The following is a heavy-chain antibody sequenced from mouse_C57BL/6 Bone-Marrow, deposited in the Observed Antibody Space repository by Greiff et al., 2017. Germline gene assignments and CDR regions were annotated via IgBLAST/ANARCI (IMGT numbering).Heavy chain of an antibody. Sequence: VQLQQSGPELVKPGASVKISCKASGYAFSSSWMNWVKQRPGKGLEWIGRIYPGDGDTNYNGKFKGKATLTADKSSSTAYMQLSSLTSEDSAVYFCARFDSSGFPDYWGRGTALTVSS. J-gene: IGHJ2*01. CDR3: ARFDSSGFPDY. V-gene: IGHV1-82*01. CDR2: IYPGDGDT. CDR1: GYAFSSSW. D-gene: IGHD3-2*02.